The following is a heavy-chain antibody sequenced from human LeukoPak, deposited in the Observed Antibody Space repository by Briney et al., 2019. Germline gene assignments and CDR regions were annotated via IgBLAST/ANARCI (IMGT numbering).Heavy chain of an antibody. CDR2: ISYDGSNK. J-gene: IGHJ4*02. D-gene: IGHD3-10*01. V-gene: IGHV3-30-3*01. CDR1: GGTFSSYA. Sequence: GASVKVSCKASGGTFSSYAMHWVRQAPGKGLEWVAVISYDGSNKYYADSVKGRFTISRDNSKNTLYLQMNSLRAEDTAVYYCARDGGLWFGDSHPPFDYWGQGTLVTVSS. CDR3: ARDGGLWFGDSHPPFDY.